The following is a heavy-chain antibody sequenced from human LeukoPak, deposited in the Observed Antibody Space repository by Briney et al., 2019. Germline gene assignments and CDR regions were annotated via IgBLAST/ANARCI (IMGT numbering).Heavy chain of an antibody. CDR2: IHTSGNT. V-gene: IGHV4-4*07. CDR3: ARGPPHGGTYFDS. CDR1: GGFISNYY. J-gene: IGHJ4*02. Sequence: SETLSLTCTVSGGFISNYYWNWIRQPAGKGLEWIGRIHTSGNTLYNPSLKSRVTMSVDTSKNQFSLKLSSATAADTAVYYCARGPPHGGTYFDSWGQGTLVTVSS. D-gene: IGHD2-15*01.